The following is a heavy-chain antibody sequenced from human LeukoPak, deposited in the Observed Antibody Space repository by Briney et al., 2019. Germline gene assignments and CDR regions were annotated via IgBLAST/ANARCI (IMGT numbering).Heavy chain of an antibody. Sequence: ASVKVSCKASNYTFSLYAITWVRQAPGQGVEWMGWVSAYSDNTNYAQKFQGRVTMTTDTSTSTAYMELRSLSSDDTALYYCARGAGGSSYYFDYWGQGTPVTVSS. V-gene: IGHV1-18*01. J-gene: IGHJ4*02. D-gene: IGHD1-26*01. CDR1: NYTFSLYA. CDR2: VSAYSDNT. CDR3: ARGAGGSSYYFDY.